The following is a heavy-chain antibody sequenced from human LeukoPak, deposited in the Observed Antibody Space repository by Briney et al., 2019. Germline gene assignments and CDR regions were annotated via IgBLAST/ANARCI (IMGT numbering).Heavy chain of an antibody. D-gene: IGHD3-9*01. Sequence: GGSLRLSCAASGFTFSSYSMNWARQAPGKGLEWVSSISSSSSYIYYADSVKGRFTISRDNAKNSLYLQMNSLRAEDTAVYYCARDYDILTGYYPSYGMDVWGQGTTVTVSS. J-gene: IGHJ6*02. V-gene: IGHV3-21*01. CDR2: ISSSSSYI. CDR3: ARDYDILTGYYPSYGMDV. CDR1: GFTFSSYS.